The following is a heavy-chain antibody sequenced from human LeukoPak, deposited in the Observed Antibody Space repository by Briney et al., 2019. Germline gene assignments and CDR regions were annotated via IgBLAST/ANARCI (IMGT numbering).Heavy chain of an antibody. J-gene: IGHJ4*02. CDR3: ARDIRAVAGKTGDY. V-gene: IGHV1-69*04. Sequence: ASVMVSCKASGGTFSSYAISWVRQAPGQGLEWMGRIIPILGIANYAQKFQGRVTITADKSTSTAHMELSSLRSEDTAVYYCARDIRAVAGKTGDYWGQGTLVTVSS. D-gene: IGHD6-19*01. CDR1: GGTFSSYA. CDR2: IIPILGIA.